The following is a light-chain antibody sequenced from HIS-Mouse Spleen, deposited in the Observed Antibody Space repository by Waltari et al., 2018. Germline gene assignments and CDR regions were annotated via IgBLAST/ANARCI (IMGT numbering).Light chain of an antibody. CDR2: EGS. CDR1: SSDVGSYNL. CDR3: CSYAGSKV. V-gene: IGLV2-23*01. Sequence: QSALTQPASVSGSPGQSITISCTGTSSDVGSYNLVSWYQQHPGKAPKRMIYEGSKRPSGVSNRVSGSKSGNTASLTIAGLQAEDEADYYCCSYAGSKVFGGGTKLTVL. J-gene: IGLJ2*01.